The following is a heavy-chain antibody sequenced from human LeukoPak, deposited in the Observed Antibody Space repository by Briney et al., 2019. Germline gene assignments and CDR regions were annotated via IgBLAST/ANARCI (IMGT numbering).Heavy chain of an antibody. J-gene: IGHJ6*03. Sequence: SETLSLTCTVSGGSISSYYWSWIRQPPGKGLEWIGYIYTSGSTNYNPSLKSRVTTSVDTSKNQFSLKLSSVTAADTAVYYCAREAPSGYMDVWGKGTTVTVSS. D-gene: IGHD3-10*01. CDR2: IYTSGST. CDR3: AREAPSGYMDV. CDR1: GGSISSYY. V-gene: IGHV4-4*09.